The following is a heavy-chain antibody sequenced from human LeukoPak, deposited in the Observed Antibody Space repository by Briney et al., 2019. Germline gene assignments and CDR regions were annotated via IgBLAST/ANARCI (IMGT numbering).Heavy chain of an antibody. D-gene: IGHD1-14*01. J-gene: IGHJ5*02. CDR3: ARGPPGGWFEP. V-gene: IGHV4-59*01. CDR2: IYYSGST. CDR1: GGSISTNF. Sequence: PSETLSLSCTVSGGSISTNFWSWIRQPPGKGLEWIGYIYYSGSTKYNPSLKSRVTISVDTSKNQFSLKLSSVTAADTAVYYCARGPPGGWFEPWGQGTQATVSS.